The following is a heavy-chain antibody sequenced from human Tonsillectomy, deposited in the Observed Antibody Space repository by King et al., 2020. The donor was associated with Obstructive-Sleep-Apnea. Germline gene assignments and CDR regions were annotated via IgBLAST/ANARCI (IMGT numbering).Heavy chain of an antibody. V-gene: IGHV1-2*02. J-gene: IGHJ6*02. CDR3: ARDLLYYDILGSGRRRSYYYYYGMDV. CDR2: INPNSGGT. Sequence: VQLVQSGAEVKKPGASVKVSCKASGYTFTGYYMHWVRQAPGQGLEWMGWINPNSGGTNYAQKFQGRVTMTRDTSISTAYMELSRLRSDDTAVYYCARDLLYYDILGSGRRRSYYYYYGMDVWGQGTTVTVSS. CDR1: GYTFTGYY. D-gene: IGHD3-9*01.